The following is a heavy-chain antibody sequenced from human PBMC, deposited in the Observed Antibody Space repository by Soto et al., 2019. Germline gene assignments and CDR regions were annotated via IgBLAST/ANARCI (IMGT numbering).Heavy chain of an antibody. J-gene: IGHJ6*02. D-gene: IGHD2-2*01. CDR1: GGSISSGGYY. Sequence: SETLSLTCTVSGGSISSGGYYWSWIRQHPGKGLEWIGYIYYSGNTYYNPSLKSRVTISVDTSKNQFSLKLSSVTAADTAVYYCARDSGFYCSSTSCYEAPTYYYYGMDVWGQGTTVTVSS. CDR2: IYYSGNT. CDR3: ARDSGFYCSSTSCYEAPTYYYYGMDV. V-gene: IGHV4-31*03.